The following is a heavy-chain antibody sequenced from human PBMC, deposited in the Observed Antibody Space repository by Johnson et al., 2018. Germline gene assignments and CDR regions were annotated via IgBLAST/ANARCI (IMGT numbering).Heavy chain of an antibody. CDR2: INHSGST. CDR3: ASTVTSGDYYMDV. CDR1: GGSFSGYY. J-gene: IGHJ6*03. Sequence: QVQLQQWGAGLLKPSETLSLTCAVYGGSFSGYYWSWIRQPPGKGLEWIGEINHSGSTNYNPSLKSRVTISVDTSKTQFSLKLSSVTAADTAVYYCASTVTSGDYYMDVWGKGTTVTVSS. D-gene: IGHD4-11*01. V-gene: IGHV4-34*01.